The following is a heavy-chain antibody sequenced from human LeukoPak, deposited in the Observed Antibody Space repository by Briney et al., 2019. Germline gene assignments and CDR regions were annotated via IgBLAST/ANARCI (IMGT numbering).Heavy chain of an antibody. Sequence: GGSLRLSCAASGFTFSSYWMHWVRHAPGKGLVWVSRINSDGSSTSYADSVKGRFTISRDNAKNTLYLQMNSLRAEDTAVYYCARDGGARRSNIAVARMTDFDYWGQGTLVTVSS. J-gene: IGHJ4*02. V-gene: IGHV3-74*01. CDR3: ARDGGARRSNIAVARMTDFDY. CDR1: GFTFSSYW. D-gene: IGHD6-19*01. CDR2: INSDGSST.